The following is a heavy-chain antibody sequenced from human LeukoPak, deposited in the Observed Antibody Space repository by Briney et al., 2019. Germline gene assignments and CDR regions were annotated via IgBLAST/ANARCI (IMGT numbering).Heavy chain of an antibody. Sequence: ASVKVSCKASGYDFTKYAVQWVRQAPGQRLEWMGWIDAGNGRTNYAQKLQGRVTMTTDTSTSTAYMELRSLRSDDTAVYYCARVGIPDSSGYYYSAAFDIWGQGTMVTVSS. CDR2: IDAGNGRT. D-gene: IGHD3-22*01. V-gene: IGHV1-3*01. J-gene: IGHJ3*02. CDR1: GYDFTKYA. CDR3: ARVGIPDSSGYYYSAAFDI.